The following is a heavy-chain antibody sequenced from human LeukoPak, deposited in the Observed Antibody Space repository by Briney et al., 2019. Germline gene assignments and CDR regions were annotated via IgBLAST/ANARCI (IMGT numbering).Heavy chain of an antibody. CDR2: TLGSVGST. Sequence: GGSRRLSCVPSPFSLSIYAMSCVRPPHRGGREWVSATLGSVGSTYYTDSLKGPLPLSTDKSKHTLCMQMNSLRAEDTVVYYCAKDDSYSGYVYWGQGTLVTVSS. V-gene: IGHV3-23*01. CDR3: AKDDSYSGYVY. J-gene: IGHJ4*02. D-gene: IGHD5-12*01. CDR1: PFSLSIYA.